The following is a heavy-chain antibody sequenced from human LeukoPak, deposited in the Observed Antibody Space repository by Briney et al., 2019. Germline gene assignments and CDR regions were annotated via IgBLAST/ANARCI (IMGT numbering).Heavy chain of an antibody. J-gene: IGHJ4*02. CDR1: GFTFSSYA. CDR2: INWNGGST. V-gene: IGHV3-20*04. Sequence: PGGSLRLSCAASGFTFSSYAMSWVRQAPGKGLEWVSTINWNGGSTGYADSVKGRFTISRDNAKNSLYLQMNSLRAEDTAFYYCARETYYYDSSGSTRFGYWGQGTLVTVSS. CDR3: ARETYYYDSSGSTRFGY. D-gene: IGHD3-22*01.